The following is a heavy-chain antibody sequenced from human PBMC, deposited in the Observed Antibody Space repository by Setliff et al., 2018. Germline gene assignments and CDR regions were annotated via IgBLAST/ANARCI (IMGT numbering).Heavy chain of an antibody. CDR3: VREGYSEYFQD. CDR1: GASVSSHD. D-gene: IGHD1-26*01. Sequence: PSETLSLPCNVSGASVSSHDWDWIRQPPGKGLEGVGFISYSGITTYNVALKSRVSISVDASKNQLSLTLSSVTAADPAVYYCVREGYSEYFQDWGRGTLVTVSS. CDR2: ISYSGIT. V-gene: IGHV4-59*02. J-gene: IGHJ1*01.